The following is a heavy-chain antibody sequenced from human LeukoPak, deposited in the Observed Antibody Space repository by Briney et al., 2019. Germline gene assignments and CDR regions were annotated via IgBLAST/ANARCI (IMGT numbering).Heavy chain of an antibody. CDR1: GYTFTGYY. D-gene: IGHD5-18*01. J-gene: IGHJ4*02. CDR3: ARQLSLDY. CDR2: INPNSGGT. Sequence: GASVKVSCKASGYTFTGYYMHWVRQAPGQGLGWMGRINPNSGGTNYAQKFQGRVTMTRDTSISTAYMELSRLRSDDTTVYYCARQLSLDYWGQGTLVTVSS. V-gene: IGHV1-2*06.